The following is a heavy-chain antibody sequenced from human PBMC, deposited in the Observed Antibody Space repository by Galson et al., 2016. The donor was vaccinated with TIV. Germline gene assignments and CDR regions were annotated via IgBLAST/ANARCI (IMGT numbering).Heavy chain of an antibody. CDR3: TNDSRSDASMDYYYHSGMDV. CDR2: TNWKGNSV. J-gene: IGHJ6*02. CDR1: GFTFSSYE. V-gene: IGHV3-9*01. Sequence: SLRLSCAASGFTFSSYEMNWVRQAPGKGLEWVSSTNWKGNSVDYADSVRGRFTISRDNAKNSLCLHMNSLRPEDTALYYCTNDSRSDASMDYYYHSGMDVWGQGTAVTVSS. D-gene: IGHD5-18*01.